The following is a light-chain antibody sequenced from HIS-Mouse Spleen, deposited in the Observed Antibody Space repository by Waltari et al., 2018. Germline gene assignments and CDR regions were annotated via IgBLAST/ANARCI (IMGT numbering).Light chain of an antibody. J-gene: IGLJ2*01. CDR3: YSTDSSGNHRV. CDR1: VLPKKY. Sequence: SYELPQPPSVSVSPGQTARITCSGDVLPKKYSYWYQKKSGQAPVLVIYEDSKRPAGIPERFSGSSSGTMATLTISGAQVEDEADYYCYSTDSSGNHRVFGGGTKLTVL. V-gene: IGLV3-10*01. CDR2: EDS.